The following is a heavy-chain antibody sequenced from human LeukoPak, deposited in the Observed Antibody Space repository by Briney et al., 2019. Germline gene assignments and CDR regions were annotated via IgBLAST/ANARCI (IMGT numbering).Heavy chain of an antibody. CDR2: INSDGSST. V-gene: IGHV3-74*01. CDR1: GFTFSSHW. J-gene: IGHJ5*02. Sequence: GGSLRLSCAASGFTFSSHWMHWVRQAPGKGLVWVSRINSDGSSTNYADSVKGRFTISRDNAKNTLYLQMNSLRAEDTAVYYCARGVGYCSSTSCYWWFDPWGQGTLVTVSS. CDR3: ARGVGYCSSTSCYWWFDP. D-gene: IGHD2-2*01.